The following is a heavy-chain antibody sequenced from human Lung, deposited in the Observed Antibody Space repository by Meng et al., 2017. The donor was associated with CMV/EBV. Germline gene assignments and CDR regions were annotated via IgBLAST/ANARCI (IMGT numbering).Heavy chain of an antibody. D-gene: IGHD6-25*01. CDR3: ARESSGSFGLDV. J-gene: IGHJ6*02. V-gene: IGHV3-21*01. CDR1: GCTFSVYS. Sequence: GEXXKISCAASGCTFSVYSINWVRQAPGKGLGWVSSIRSSSSFIYYADSVKGRFTISRDNAENSLPLQMNGLRAEDTAVYYCARESSGSFGLDVWGQGTTVTVSS. CDR2: IRSSSSFI.